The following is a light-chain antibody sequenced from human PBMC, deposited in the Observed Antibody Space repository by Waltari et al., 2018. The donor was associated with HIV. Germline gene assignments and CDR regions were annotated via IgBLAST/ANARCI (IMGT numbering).Light chain of an antibody. CDR3: YSTESSGTHRV. V-gene: IGLV3-10*01. CDR1: TLPKKK. CDR2: EDI. J-gene: IGLJ3*02. Sequence: SYELTQPPSVSVSPGQTARITCSGDTLPKKKAHWYQQKSGQAPVLVIYEDIKRPSGIPERFSGSSSGTVAILTISGAQVEDEADYYCYSTESSGTHRVFGGGTKLTVL.